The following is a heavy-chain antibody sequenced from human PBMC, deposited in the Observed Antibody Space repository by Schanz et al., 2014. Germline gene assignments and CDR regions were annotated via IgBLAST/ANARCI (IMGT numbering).Heavy chain of an antibody. CDR1: GFTLSSYA. CDR2: ISYDGSNK. CDR3: ARDLEGYDGGGGGFDP. D-gene: IGHD2-21*01. J-gene: IGHJ5*02. V-gene: IGHV3-30-3*01. Sequence: QVQLVESGGGVVQPVRSLRLSCAAYGFTLSSYAMHWVRQAPGKGLEWVAVISYDGSNKYYADSVKGRFTISRDNSKNTLYLQMNSLRAEDTAVYYCARDLEGYDGGGGGFDPWGQGTLVTVSS.